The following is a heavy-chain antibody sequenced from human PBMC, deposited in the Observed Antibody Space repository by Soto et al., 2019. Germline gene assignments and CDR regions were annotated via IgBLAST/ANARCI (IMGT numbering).Heavy chain of an antibody. CDR1: GFTFSAFS. CDR2: SSSGSRYI. Sequence: EVKLVESGGGLVSPGGSLRLSCAASGFTFSAFSMNWIRQAPGKWLEWVSSSSSGSRYIYYADSVKGRVTTVRDDANNSLYLQMNGLRAEDTSVYYCARDQPGDYGFWSGYLNPGDFYNWGQGTLVTVSS. CDR3: ARDQPGDYGFWSGYLNPGDFYN. V-gene: IGHV3-21*02. J-gene: IGHJ1*01. D-gene: IGHD3-3*01.